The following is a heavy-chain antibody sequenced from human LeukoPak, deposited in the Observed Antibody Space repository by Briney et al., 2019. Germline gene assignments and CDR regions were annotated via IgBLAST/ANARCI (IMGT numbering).Heavy chain of an antibody. J-gene: IGHJ5*02. Sequence: PGESLKISCKGSRYSFTSYWIGWVRQMPGKGLEWMGIIYPGDSDTRYSPSFQGQVTISADKSISTAYLQWSSLKASDTAMYYCARHKAPTGGWFDPWGQGTLVTVSS. V-gene: IGHV5-51*01. D-gene: IGHD1-1*01. CDR2: IYPGDSDT. CDR1: RYSFTSYW. CDR3: ARHKAPTGGWFDP.